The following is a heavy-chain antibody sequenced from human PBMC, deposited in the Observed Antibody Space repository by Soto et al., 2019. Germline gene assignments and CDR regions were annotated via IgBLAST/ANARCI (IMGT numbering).Heavy chain of an antibody. CDR2: IYHSGST. D-gene: IGHD3-22*01. CDR3: ARLKIVALTFDY. Sequence: SETLSLTCAVSGGSIRSGGYSWSWIRQPPGKGLEWIGYIYHSGSTYYNPPLKSRVTISVDRSKNQFSLKLSSVTAADTAVYYCARLKIVALTFDYWGQGTLVTVSS. J-gene: IGHJ4*02. V-gene: IGHV4-30-2*01. CDR1: GGSIRSGGYS.